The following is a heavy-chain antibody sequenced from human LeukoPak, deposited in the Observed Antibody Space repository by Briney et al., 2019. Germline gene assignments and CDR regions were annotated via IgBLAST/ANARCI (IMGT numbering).Heavy chain of an antibody. Sequence: GASVKVSCKSSGYNFTSYGITWVRQAPGQGLEWMGWISGNNGNTNYAQNLQGRVTMTTDTSTSTAYMELRSLRSDDTAMYYCARKYKSGATCQEIDYWGQGTLVTVSS. V-gene: IGHV1-18*01. D-gene: IGHD2-15*01. CDR1: GYNFTSYG. CDR3: ARKYKSGATCQEIDY. J-gene: IGHJ4*02. CDR2: ISGNNGNT.